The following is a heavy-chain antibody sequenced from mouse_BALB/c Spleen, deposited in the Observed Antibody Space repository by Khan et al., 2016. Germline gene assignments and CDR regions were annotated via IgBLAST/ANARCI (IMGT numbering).Heavy chain of an antibody. CDR2: ISYSGST. CDR3: ATTVVAPLYAY. V-gene: IGHV3-2*02. D-gene: IGHD1-1*01. CDR1: GYSFTSYYA. J-gene: IGHJ3*01. Sequence: EVKLLESGPGLVKPSQSLSLSCTVTGYSFTSYYAWNWIRQFPGNKLEWMVYISYSGSTTSNPTLESRISSTRGTSKNQCFHQWNSVTTEDTATYYGATTVVAPLYAYWGQGTLVTVSA.